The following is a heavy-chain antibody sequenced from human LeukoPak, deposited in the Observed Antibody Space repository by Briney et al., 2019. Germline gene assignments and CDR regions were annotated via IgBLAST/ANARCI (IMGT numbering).Heavy chain of an antibody. Sequence: ASVKVSCKASGYTFTGYYVHWVRQAPGQGFEWMGWINPISGGTNYAQKFQGRVTMTRDTSISTAYMELSRLRSDDTAVYYCARNLVRENYGMFDYWGQGALVTVSS. CDR2: INPISGGT. D-gene: IGHD1-7*01. J-gene: IGHJ4*02. CDR1: GYTFTGYY. V-gene: IGHV1-2*02. CDR3: ARNLVRENYGMFDY.